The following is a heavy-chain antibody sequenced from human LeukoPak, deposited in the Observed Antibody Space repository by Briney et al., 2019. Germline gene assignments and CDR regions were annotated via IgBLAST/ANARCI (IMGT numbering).Heavy chain of an antibody. V-gene: IGHV3-11*01. CDR1: GFTFSDYY. J-gene: IGHJ6*02. D-gene: IGHD2-2*01. Sequence: GGSLRLSCAASGFTFSDYYMSWIRQAPGKGLEWVSYISSSGSTIYYADSVKGRFTIFRDNAKNSLYLQMNSLRAEDTAVYYCARAVPQLYYGMDVWGQGTTVTVSS. CDR2: ISSSGSTI. CDR3: ARAVPQLYYGMDV.